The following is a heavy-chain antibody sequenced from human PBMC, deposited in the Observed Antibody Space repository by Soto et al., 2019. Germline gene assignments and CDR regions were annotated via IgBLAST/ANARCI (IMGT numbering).Heavy chain of an antibody. D-gene: IGHD6-13*01. CDR3: ARHSTAAGNRWFDP. V-gene: IGHV4-59*08. CDR2: IYYTGLT. CDR1: GASISTYY. Sequence: QVQLQESGPGLVKSSETLSLTCTVSGASISTYYWSWIRQPPGRGLEWIGYIYYTGLTNYNPSLKSRVTISVGTSKNQFSLNLTSVTAADTAIYYCARHSTAAGNRWFDPWGQGTLVTVSS. J-gene: IGHJ5*02.